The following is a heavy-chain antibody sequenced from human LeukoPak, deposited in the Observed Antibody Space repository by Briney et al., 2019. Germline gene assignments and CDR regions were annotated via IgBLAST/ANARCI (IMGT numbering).Heavy chain of an antibody. CDR1: GFTFSSYA. CDR2: ISYDGSNK. Sequence: GESLKISCAASGFTFSSYAMHWVRQAPGKGLEWVAVISYDGSNKYYADSVKGRFTISRDNSKNTLYLQMNSLRAEDTAVYYCARDGRGFDYWGQGTLVTVSS. CDR3: ARDGRGFDY. J-gene: IGHJ4*02. D-gene: IGHD3-10*01. V-gene: IGHV3-30*04.